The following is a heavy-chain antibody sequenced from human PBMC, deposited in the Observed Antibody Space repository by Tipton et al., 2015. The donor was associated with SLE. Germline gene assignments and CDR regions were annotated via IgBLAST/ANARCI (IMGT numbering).Heavy chain of an antibody. D-gene: IGHD1-26*01. CDR3: AKDISGSSSSGSYLDY. CDR2: ISRDGGTI. J-gene: IGHJ4*02. V-gene: IGHV3-9*01. Sequence: QLVQSGGGLVQPGGSLRLSCAVSGFTFGDYAMHWVRQAPGKGLEWVSGISRDGGTIESVDSVKGRFTISRDNAKNSLYLLMNSLRPEDTAFYYCAKDISGSSSSGSYLDYWGQGTLVTVSS. CDR1: GFTFGDYA.